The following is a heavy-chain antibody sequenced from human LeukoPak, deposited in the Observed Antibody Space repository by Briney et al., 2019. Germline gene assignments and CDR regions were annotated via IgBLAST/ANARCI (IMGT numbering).Heavy chain of an antibody. V-gene: IGHV4-34*01. J-gene: IGHJ4*02. CDR2: INHSGST. D-gene: IGHD1-26*01. CDR1: GGSFSGYY. CDR3: ARGYSGSYLFDY. Sequence: PSETLSLTCAVYGGSFSGYYWSWIRQPPGKGLEWIGEINHSGSTNYNPSLKSRVTISVDTSKNRFSLKLSSVTAADTAVYYCARGYSGSYLFDYWGQGTLVTVSS.